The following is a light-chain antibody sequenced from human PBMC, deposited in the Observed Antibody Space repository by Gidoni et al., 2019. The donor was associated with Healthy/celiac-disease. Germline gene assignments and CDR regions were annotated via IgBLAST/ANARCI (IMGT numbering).Light chain of an antibody. J-gene: IGKJ1*01. CDR2: KAS. CDR3: QQYNSYSRT. CDR1: QSISSW. Sequence: DIQMPQSPSTLSASVGDRVTITCRASQSISSWLAWYQQKTGKAPKLLIYKASSLESGVPSRFSGSGSGTEFTLTISSLQPDYFATYYCQQYNSYSRTFGQGTKVEIK. V-gene: IGKV1-5*03.